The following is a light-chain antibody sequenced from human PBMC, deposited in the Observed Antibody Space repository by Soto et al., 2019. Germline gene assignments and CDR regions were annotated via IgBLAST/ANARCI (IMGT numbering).Light chain of an antibody. CDR3: SSYGGYNNVV. CDR1: SIDVGGSNY. CDR2: EVN. J-gene: IGLJ1*01. Sequence: QSVLTQPRSVSGSPGQSVTISCTGPSIDVGGSNYVSWYQQHPGKAPKLIIHEVNQRPSGVPDRFSGSKSGNTASLTVSGLQAEDEGTYYCSSYGGYNNVVFGTGTKVTVL. V-gene: IGLV2-8*01.